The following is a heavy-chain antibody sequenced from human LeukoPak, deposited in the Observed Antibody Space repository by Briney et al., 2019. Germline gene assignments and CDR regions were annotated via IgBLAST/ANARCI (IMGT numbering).Heavy chain of an antibody. J-gene: IGHJ4*02. V-gene: IGHV3-30*03. D-gene: IGHD1-14*01. Sequence: HTGRSLRLSCAASGFTFSSYGVHWVRHAPGKGLERVAVISYDGSNKYYADSVKGRFTISRDNSKNTLYLQMNSLRAEDTAVYYCAISVNQSYIDYWGQGTLVTVSS. CDR2: ISYDGSNK. CDR3: AISVNQSYIDY. CDR1: GFTFSSYG.